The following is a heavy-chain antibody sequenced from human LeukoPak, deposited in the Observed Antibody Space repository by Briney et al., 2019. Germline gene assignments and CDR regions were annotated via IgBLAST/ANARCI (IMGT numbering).Heavy chain of an antibody. V-gene: IGHV3-23*01. J-gene: IGHJ5*02. CDR2: ISGSGGST. CDR3: ANYNGDYRRFDP. CDR1: GFTFYNYA. Sequence: GGSLRLSCAASGFTFYNYAMSWVRQAPGKGLEWVSTISGSGGSTYYADSMRGRFTISRDNSKNTLYLQMNSLRAEDTAVYYCANYNGDYRRFDPWGQGTLVSVSS. D-gene: IGHD5-12*01.